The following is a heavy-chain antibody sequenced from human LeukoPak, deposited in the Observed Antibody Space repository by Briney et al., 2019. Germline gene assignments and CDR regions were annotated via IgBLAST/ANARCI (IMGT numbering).Heavy chain of an antibody. D-gene: IGHD4-11*01. CDR3: ARERGPADSNHDY. Sequence: PGGSLRLSCAASGFTFSSYSMSWVRQAPGKGLEWVSGINWNGGSTGYADSVKGRFTISRDNAKNSLYLQMNSLRAEDTALYYCARERGPADSNHDYWGQGTLVTVSS. J-gene: IGHJ4*02. V-gene: IGHV3-20*04. CDR2: INWNGGST. CDR1: GFTFSSYS.